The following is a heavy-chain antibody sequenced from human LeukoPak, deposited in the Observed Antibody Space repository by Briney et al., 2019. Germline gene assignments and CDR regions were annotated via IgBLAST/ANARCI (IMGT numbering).Heavy chain of an antibody. Sequence: SETLSLTCTVSGGSISSSSYYWGWIRQPPGKGLERIGSIYYSGSTYYNPSLKSRVTISVDTSKNQFSLKLSSVTAADTAVYYCARHSGYDFWSGYFHYYYYMDVWGKGTTVTVSS. V-gene: IGHV4-39*01. CDR3: ARHSGYDFWSGYFHYYYYMDV. D-gene: IGHD3-3*01. CDR2: IYYSGST. J-gene: IGHJ6*03. CDR1: GGSISSSSYY.